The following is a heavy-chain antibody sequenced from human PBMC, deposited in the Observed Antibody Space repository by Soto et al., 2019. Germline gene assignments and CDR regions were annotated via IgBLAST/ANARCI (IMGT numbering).Heavy chain of an antibody. CDR1: GGSIRSYY. CDR2: IYYTGST. CDR3: ARGGGDFYGSGTFYNGYYYMDV. V-gene: IGHV4-59*01. Sequence: ASGTLSLTCTVSGGSIRSYYWSWIRQPPGKGLEWVGYIYYTGSTNYNPSLESRVTISVDTSKNQFSLKLSSVTAADTAVYYCARGGGDFYGSGTFYNGYYYMDVWGKGTTVTVSS. D-gene: IGHD3-10*01. J-gene: IGHJ6*03.